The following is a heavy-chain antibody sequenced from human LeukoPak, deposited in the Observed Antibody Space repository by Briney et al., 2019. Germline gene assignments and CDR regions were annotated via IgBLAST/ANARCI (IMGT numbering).Heavy chain of an antibody. CDR1: GGSISSGSYY. CDR3: ARTYDTTCRDY. V-gene: IGHV4-61*02. CDR2: IYTSGST. J-gene: IGHJ4*02. D-gene: IGHD3-22*01. Sequence: PSETLSLTCTVSGGSISSGSYYWSWIRQPAGKGLEWIGRIYTSGSTNYNPSLKSRVTISVDTSKNQFSLKLSSVTAADTAVYYCARTYDTTCRDYWGQGTLVTVSS.